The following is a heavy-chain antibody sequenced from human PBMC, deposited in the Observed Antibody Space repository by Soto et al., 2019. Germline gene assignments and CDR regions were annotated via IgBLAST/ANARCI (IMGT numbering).Heavy chain of an antibody. CDR2: ISGSGGST. V-gene: IGHV3-23*01. D-gene: IGHD6-19*01. CDR3: AKRSGSIAVADIFDY. J-gene: IGHJ4*02. CDR1: GFTFSSYA. Sequence: GSLRLSCASSGFTFSSYAMSWVRQAPGKGLEWVSAISGSGGSTYYADSVKGRFTISRDNSKNTLYLQMNSLRAEDTAVYYCAKRSGSIAVADIFDYWGQGTLVTVSS.